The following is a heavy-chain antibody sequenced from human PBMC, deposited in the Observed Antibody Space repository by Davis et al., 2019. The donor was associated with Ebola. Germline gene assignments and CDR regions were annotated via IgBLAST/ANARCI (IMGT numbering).Heavy chain of an antibody. J-gene: IGHJ4*02. CDR1: GFTFSSYW. Sequence: GESLKISCAASGFTFSSYWMSWVRQAPGKGLEWVANIKQDGSEKYYVDSVKGRFTISRDNAKNSLYLQMNSLRAEDTAVYYCARLGTMIVVVWGQGTLVTVSS. CDR3: ARLGTMIVVV. CDR2: IKQDGSEK. V-gene: IGHV3-7*01. D-gene: IGHD3-22*01.